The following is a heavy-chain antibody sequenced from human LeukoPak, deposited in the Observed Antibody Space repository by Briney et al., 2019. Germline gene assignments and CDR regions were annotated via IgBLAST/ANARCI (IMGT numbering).Heavy chain of an antibody. D-gene: IGHD4-23*01. Sequence: GGSLRLSCAASGFIFSTYGMHWVRQAPGKGLEWVAFIRYDGSNKYYADSVKGRFTISRDNSKNTLYLQMNSLRAEDTAVYYCAKDGVPGDYGGNYYFDYWGQGTLVTVSS. V-gene: IGHV3-30*02. CDR2: IRYDGSNK. J-gene: IGHJ4*02. CDR1: GFIFSTYG. CDR3: AKDGVPGDYGGNYYFDY.